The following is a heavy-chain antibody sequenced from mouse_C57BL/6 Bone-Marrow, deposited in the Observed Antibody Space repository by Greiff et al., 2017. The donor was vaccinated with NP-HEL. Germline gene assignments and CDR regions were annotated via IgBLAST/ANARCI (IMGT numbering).Heavy chain of an antibody. CDR2: INYDGSST. Sequence: EVQRVESEGGLVQPGSSMKLSCTASGFTFSDYYMAWVRQVPEKGLEWVANINYDGSSTYYLDSLKSRFIISRDNAKNILYLQMSSLKSEDTATYYCARDGVYYFDYWGQGTTLTVSS. J-gene: IGHJ2*01. CDR3: ARDGVYYFDY. CDR1: GFTFSDYY. V-gene: IGHV5-16*01.